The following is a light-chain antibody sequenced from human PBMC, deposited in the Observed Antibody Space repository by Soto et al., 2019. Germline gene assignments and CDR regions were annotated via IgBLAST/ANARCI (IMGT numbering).Light chain of an antibody. V-gene: IGKV1-5*03. Sequence: DIQMTQSPSTLSASVGARVPITCRASQSISSWLAWYQQKPGKAPNLLIDKASSLKSGVPSRFSGSGSGTEFTLTISNLQPDDFATYYCQQYDTYWTFGQGTKVDIK. CDR2: KAS. CDR1: QSISSW. J-gene: IGKJ1*01. CDR3: QQYDTYWT.